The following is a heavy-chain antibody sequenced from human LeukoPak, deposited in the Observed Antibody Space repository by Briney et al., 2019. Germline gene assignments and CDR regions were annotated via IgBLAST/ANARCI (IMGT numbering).Heavy chain of an antibody. CDR2: INHSGST. CDR1: GGSFSGYY. J-gene: IGHJ4*02. D-gene: IGHD1-26*01. V-gene: IGHV4-34*01. Sequence: PSETLSLTCAVYGGSFSGYYWSWIRQPPGKGLEWIGEINHSGSTNYNPSLKSRVTISVDTSKNQFSLKLSSVTAADTAVYYCATSVGATTWNYWGQGTLVTFSS. CDR3: ATSVGATTWNY.